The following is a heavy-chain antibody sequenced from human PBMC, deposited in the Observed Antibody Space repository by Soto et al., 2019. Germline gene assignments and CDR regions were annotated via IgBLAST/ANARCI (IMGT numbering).Heavy chain of an antibody. Sequence: PSETLSLTCTVSGGSISIGGYYWRCIRQHPGKGLEWIGYIYYSGSTYYNPSLKSRVTISVDTSKNQFSLKLSSVTAADTAAYYCAGFDVDTAMEKNYYYYGMDVWGQGTTVTVSS. CDR2: IYYSGST. J-gene: IGHJ6*02. CDR3: AGFDVDTAMEKNYYYYGMDV. D-gene: IGHD5-18*01. V-gene: IGHV4-31*03. CDR1: GGSISIGGYY.